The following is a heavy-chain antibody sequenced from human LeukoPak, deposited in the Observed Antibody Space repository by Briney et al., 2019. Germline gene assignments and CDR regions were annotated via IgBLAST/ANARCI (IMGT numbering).Heavy chain of an antibody. CDR1: DDSISDYY. CDR3: TRGAGWLIDY. Sequence: SETLSLTCTVSDDSISDYYRGWLRQPPGKGLEWIGYFHNSGTSTYNPSLKSRVTISADTSKNQFSLKLNSLTTADTAVYYCTRGAGWLIDYWGQGILVTVSS. CDR2: FHNSGTS. J-gene: IGHJ4*02. D-gene: IGHD3-16*01. V-gene: IGHV4-59*01.